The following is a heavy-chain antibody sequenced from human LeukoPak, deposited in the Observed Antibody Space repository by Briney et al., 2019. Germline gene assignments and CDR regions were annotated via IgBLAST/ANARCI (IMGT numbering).Heavy chain of an antibody. CDR1: GYTFTGYY. Sequence: ASVKVSCKASGYTFTGYYMHWVRQAAGQGPEWLGWINPNTAKSGYAQKFRGRVTITADKSTSTAYMELSSLRSEDTAVYYCARDPYGTYYYYYGMDVWGQGTTVTVSS. V-gene: IGHV1-8*03. D-gene: IGHD4-17*01. CDR3: ARDPYGTYYYYYGMDV. CDR2: INPNTAKS. J-gene: IGHJ6*02.